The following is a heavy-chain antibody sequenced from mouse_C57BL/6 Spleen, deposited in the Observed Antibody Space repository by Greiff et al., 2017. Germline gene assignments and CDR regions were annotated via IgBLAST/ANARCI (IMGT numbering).Heavy chain of an antibody. V-gene: IGHV1-42*01. CDR3: ARSGGITTRNYFDY. CDR1: GYSFTGYY. J-gene: IGHJ2*01. Sequence: EVMLVESGPELVKPGASVKISCKASGYSFTGYYMNWVKQSPEKSLEWIGEINPSTGGTTYNQKFKAKATLTVDKSSSTAYMQLKSLTSEDSAVYYCARSGGITTRNYFDYWGQGTTLTVSS. CDR2: INPSTGGT. D-gene: IGHD2-4*01.